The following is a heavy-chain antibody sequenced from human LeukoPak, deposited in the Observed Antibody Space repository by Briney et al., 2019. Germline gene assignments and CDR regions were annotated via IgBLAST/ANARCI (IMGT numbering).Heavy chain of an antibody. CDR2: IIPIFGTA. CDR1: GGTFSSYA. D-gene: IGHD3-16*01. V-gene: IGHV1-69*13. CDR3: ARGGADKVSYNWFDP. Sequence: ASVKVSCKASGGTFSSYAISWVRQAPGQGLEWMGGIIPIFGTANYAQKFQGRVTITADESTSTAYMELSSLRSEDTAVYYCARGGADKVSYNWFDPWGQGTLVTVSS. J-gene: IGHJ5*02.